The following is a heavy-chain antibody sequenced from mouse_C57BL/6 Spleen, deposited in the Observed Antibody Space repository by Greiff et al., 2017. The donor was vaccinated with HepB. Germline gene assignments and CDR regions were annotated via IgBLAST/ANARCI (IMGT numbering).Heavy chain of an antibody. Sequence: EVQLVESGGGLVKPGGSLKLSCAASGFTFSDYGMHWVRQAPEKGLEWVAYISSGSSTIYYADTVKGRFTISRDNAKNTLFLQMTSLRSEDTAMYYCARDYLYYAMDYWGQGTSVTVSS. CDR3: ARDYLYYAMDY. CDR2: ISSGSSTI. J-gene: IGHJ4*01. D-gene: IGHD5-5*01. V-gene: IGHV5-17*01. CDR1: GFTFSDYG.